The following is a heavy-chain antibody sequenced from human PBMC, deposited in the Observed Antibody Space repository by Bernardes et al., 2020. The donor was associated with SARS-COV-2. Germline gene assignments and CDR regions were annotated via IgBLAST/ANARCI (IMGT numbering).Heavy chain of an antibody. J-gene: IGHJ6*02. CDR1: GFIFGTYA. Sequence: GGSLRLSCSASGFIFGTYAMHWVRQAPGKGLEYVSTITSDGGSIYYADSVKGRFTISRDDSKNTLYLQMSSLRPEDTSEYYCVKAHYFNSGSYEYWGQGTTVTVSS. CDR2: ITSDGGSI. D-gene: IGHD3-10*01. V-gene: IGHV3-64D*06. CDR3: VKAHYFNSGSYEY.